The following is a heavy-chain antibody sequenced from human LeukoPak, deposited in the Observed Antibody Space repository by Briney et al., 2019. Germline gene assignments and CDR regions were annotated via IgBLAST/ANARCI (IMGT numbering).Heavy chain of an antibody. V-gene: IGHV3-30*18. D-gene: IGHD3-10*01. Sequence: GGSLRLSCAASGLTFSSYAMSWVRQAPGKGLEWVAVISYDGSNKYYADSVKGRFTISRDNSKNTLYLQMNSLRAEDTAVYYCAKYLLWFGEFSPFDYWGQGTLVTVSS. CDR1: GLTFSSYA. J-gene: IGHJ4*02. CDR2: ISYDGSNK. CDR3: AKYLLWFGEFSPFDY.